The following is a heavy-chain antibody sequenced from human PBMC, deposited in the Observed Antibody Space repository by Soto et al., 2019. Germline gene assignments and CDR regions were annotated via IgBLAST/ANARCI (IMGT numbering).Heavy chain of an antibody. D-gene: IGHD3-3*01. CDR1: GYXFTSYL. Sequence: PXEXLMISCKGCGYXFTSYLLGWVRHMPGKGREFIGIIYPGYSDTRYSPSFQGQVTISAYKSISTSYLQWSSLKASDTAMYYFPTGVSSYDFWSGYSPYYYYGMDVWGQGTTVTVSS. J-gene: IGHJ6*02. CDR3: PTGVSSYDFWSGYSPYYYYGMDV. CDR2: IYPGYSDT. V-gene: IGHV5-51*01.